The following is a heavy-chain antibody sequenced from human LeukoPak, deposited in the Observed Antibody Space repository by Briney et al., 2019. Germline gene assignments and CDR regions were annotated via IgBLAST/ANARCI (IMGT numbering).Heavy chain of an antibody. CDR1: GGSFSGYY. J-gene: IGHJ4*02. D-gene: IGHD3-9*01. V-gene: IGHV4-34*01. CDR3: ARGLRYFDWLLGY. CDR2: INHSGST. Sequence: SETLSLTCAVYGGSFSGYYWSWIRQPPGKGLEWIGEINHSGSTNYNPSLKSRVTISVDTSKNQFSLKLSSVTAADTAVYYCARGLRYFDWLLGYWGQGTLVTVSS.